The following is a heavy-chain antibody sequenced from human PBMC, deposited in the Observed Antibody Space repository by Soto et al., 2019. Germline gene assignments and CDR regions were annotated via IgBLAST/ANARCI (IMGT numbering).Heavy chain of an antibody. D-gene: IGHD3-3*01. CDR2: VYHTGRT. J-gene: IGHJ4*02. Sequence: QVQLQESGPGLVKPSETLSLTCTVSGSSFKSGSYSWSWIRQPPGKGLEWIGYVYHTGRTSYNPSLKSRVCISMDTSKNQFSLNLDSVTAADTAVYFCARDFAYFDSWGQGTLVTVSS. CDR3: ARDFAYFDS. CDR1: GSSFKSGSYS. V-gene: IGHV4-61*01.